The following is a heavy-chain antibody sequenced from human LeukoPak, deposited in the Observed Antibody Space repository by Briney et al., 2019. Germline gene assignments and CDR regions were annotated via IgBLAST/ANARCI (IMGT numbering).Heavy chain of an antibody. CDR2: IRSKAYGGAT. CDR1: WFNFCQYA. V-gene: IGHV3-49*04. CDR3: SRGRRADY. J-gene: IGHJ4*02. Sequence: PGGSLRLFRSRSWFNFCQYAVRLVRQAPGKGLEWVGVIRSKAYGGATEYAASVKGRFTISRDASKSIAYLQMNSLKTEDTAVYYCSRGRRADYWGQGTLVTVSS.